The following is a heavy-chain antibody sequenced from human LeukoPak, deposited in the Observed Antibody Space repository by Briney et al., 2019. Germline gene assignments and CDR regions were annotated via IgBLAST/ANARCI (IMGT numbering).Heavy chain of an antibody. CDR1: GGSFSGYY. V-gene: IGHV4-34*01. CDR2: INHSGST. J-gene: IGHJ6*03. CDR3: ARGSRRYCTSTSCYVDYYYVDV. Sequence: SETLSLTCAVYGGSFSGYYWSWIRQPPGKGLEWIGEINHSGSTNYNPSLKSRVTISVDTSKNQFSLKLSSVTAADTAVYYCARGSRRYCTSTSCYVDYYYVDVWGKGTTVTVSS. D-gene: IGHD2-2*01.